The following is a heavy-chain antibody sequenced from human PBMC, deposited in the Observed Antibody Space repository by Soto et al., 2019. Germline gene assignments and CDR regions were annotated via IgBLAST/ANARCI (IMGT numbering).Heavy chain of an antibody. D-gene: IGHD3-10*01. J-gene: IGHJ4*02. CDR3: AREITLVRGIIFDY. CDR2: IYYSGST. Sequence: SETLSLTCTVSGGSVTKYTYYWSLIRQPPGKGLEWIGYIYYSGSTNYNPSLKSRVTISLGTSKNQFSLKLSSVTAADTAVYYCAREITLVRGIIFDYWGQGTLVTVSS. V-gene: IGHV4-61*01. CDR1: GGSVTKYTYY.